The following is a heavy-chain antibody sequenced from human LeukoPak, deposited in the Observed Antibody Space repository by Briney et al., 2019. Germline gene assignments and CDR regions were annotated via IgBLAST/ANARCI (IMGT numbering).Heavy chain of an antibody. Sequence: ASVKVSCMASGYTFTSYYMHWVRQAPGQGLEWMGLINPSGGSTSYAQKFQGRVTMTRDTSTSTVYMELSSLRSEDTAVYYCARDLDYDSSGYHPDAFDIWGQGTMVTVSS. CDR1: GYTFTSYY. D-gene: IGHD3-22*01. CDR3: ARDLDYDSSGYHPDAFDI. J-gene: IGHJ3*02. CDR2: INPSGGST. V-gene: IGHV1-46*01.